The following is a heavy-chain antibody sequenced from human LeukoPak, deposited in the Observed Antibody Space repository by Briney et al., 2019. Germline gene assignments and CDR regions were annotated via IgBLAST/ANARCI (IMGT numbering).Heavy chain of an antibody. CDR2: VWYDGSNK. D-gene: IGHD3-10*01. Sequence: PGGSLRLSCAASGFTVSSNFMSWVRQAPGKGLEWVAVVWYDGSNKYYADSVKGRFTISRDNSKNTLYLQMNSLRAEDTAVYYCARVLHYGSGSYYNVGYWGQGTLVTVSS. V-gene: IGHV3-33*08. J-gene: IGHJ4*02. CDR1: GFTVSSNF. CDR3: ARVLHYGSGSYYNVGY.